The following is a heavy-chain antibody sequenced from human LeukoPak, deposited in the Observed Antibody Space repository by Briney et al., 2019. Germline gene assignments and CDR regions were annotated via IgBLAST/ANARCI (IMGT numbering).Heavy chain of an antibody. V-gene: IGHV4-61*02. D-gene: IGHD4-17*01. J-gene: IGHJ6*03. CDR2: IYTSGST. Sequence: PSETLSLTCTVSGGSISSSSYYWGWIRQPAGKGLKWIGRIYTSGSTNYNPSLKSRVTISVDTSKNQFSLKLSSVAAADTAVYYCAKLSYGDILPVVYYYYYYMDVWGKGTTVTISS. CDR1: GGSISSSSYY. CDR3: AKLSYGDILPVVYYYYYYMDV.